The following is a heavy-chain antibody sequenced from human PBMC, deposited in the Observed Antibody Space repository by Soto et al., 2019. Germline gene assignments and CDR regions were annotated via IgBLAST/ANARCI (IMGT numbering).Heavy chain of an antibody. D-gene: IGHD2-15*01. Sequence: QVQLVQSGAEVKRPGSSVKVSCKASGGTFSNYAINWVRQAPGQGLEWMGGIIPIFGTTNFAQKFQGRVTITADESKNAAYIVLGSLRSEDTAVYYCATMVVAATTVVRDYYYYGMDVWGQGTTVTVSS. V-gene: IGHV1-69*12. CDR2: IIPIFGTT. CDR1: GGTFSNYA. CDR3: ATMVVAATTVVRDYYYYGMDV. J-gene: IGHJ6*02.